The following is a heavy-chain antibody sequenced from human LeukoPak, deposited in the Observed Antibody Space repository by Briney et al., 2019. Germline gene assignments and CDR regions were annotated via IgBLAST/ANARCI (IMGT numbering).Heavy chain of an antibody. D-gene: IGHD2-15*01. CDR1: GFTVSSNY. CDR2: IYSGGST. CDR3: ASEGSCSGGSCYSGHYYYMDV. V-gene: IGHV3-53*01. Sequence: GGSLRLSCAASGFTVSSNYMSWVRQAPGKGLEWVSVIYSGGSTYYADSVKGRFTISRDNSKNTLYLQMNSLRAEDTAVYYCASEGSCSGGSCYSGHYYYMDVWGKGTTVTISS. J-gene: IGHJ6*03.